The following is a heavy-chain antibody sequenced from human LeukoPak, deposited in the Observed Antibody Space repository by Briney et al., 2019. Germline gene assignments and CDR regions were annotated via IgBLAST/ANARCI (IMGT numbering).Heavy chain of an antibody. V-gene: IGHV3-21*01. D-gene: IGHD3-10*01. CDR2: ISSSSSYI. CDR1: GFTFSSYS. CDR3: ARQLGPHYGSGSYYQFDY. Sequence: PGGSLRLSCAASGFTFSSYSMNWVRQAPGKGLEWVSSISSSSSYIYYADSVKGRFTISRDNAKNSLHLQMNSLRAEDTAVYYCARQLGPHYGSGSYYQFDYWGQGTLVTVSS. J-gene: IGHJ4*02.